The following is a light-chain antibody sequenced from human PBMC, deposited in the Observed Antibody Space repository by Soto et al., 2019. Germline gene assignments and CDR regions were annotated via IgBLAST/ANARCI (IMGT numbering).Light chain of an antibody. V-gene: IGLV2-14*01. Sequence: QSVLTQPASVSGSPGQSITISCTGTSSDVGGYNYVSWYQQHPGKAPKLMIYEVSNRPSGVSNRFSGSKSGNTASPTISGLQAEDEADYYCSSYTSSSTPYVFGTRTKVT. CDR3: SSYTSSSTPYV. CDR1: SSDVGGYNY. CDR2: EVS. J-gene: IGLJ1*01.